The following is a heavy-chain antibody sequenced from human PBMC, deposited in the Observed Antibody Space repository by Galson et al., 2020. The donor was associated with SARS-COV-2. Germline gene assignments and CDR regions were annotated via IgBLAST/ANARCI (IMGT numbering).Heavy chain of an antibody. CDR2: MNPSSGKT. V-gene: IGHV1-8*01. CDR3: ARGPWHFDL. J-gene: IGHJ2*01. Sequence: ASVKVSCQASGYTFTNYDINWVRQATGQGPEWMGWMNPSSGKTAYAQKFQGRVTLTRTTSISTAYMELSSLTSEDTAVYYCARGPWHFDLWGRGTLVTVSS. CDR1: GYTFTNYD.